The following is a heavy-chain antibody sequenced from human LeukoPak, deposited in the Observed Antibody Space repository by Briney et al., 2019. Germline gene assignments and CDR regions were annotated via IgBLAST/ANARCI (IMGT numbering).Heavy chain of an antibody. D-gene: IGHD2-2*01. J-gene: IGHJ5*02. CDR1: GFTFSSYA. CDR3: AKDRGLGYCSSTSCYPDP. V-gene: IGHV3-23*01. CDR2: ISGSGGST. Sequence: GGSLRLSCATSGFTFSSYAMSWVRQAPGKGLEWVSAISGSGGSTYYADSVKGRFTISRDNSKNTLYLQMNSLRAEDTAVYYCAKDRGLGYCSSTSCYPDPWGQGTLVTVSS.